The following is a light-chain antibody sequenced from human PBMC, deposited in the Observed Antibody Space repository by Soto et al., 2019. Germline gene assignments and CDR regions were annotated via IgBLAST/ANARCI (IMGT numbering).Light chain of an antibody. CDR2: DTD. CDR3: GTWDSALSLWL. V-gene: IGLV1-51*01. J-gene: IGLJ3*02. Sequence: QSVLTQPPSVSAAPGQKVTFSCSGGGSNTGNNFVSWYQQFPETAPKLLIYDTDKRPSGIPDRFSGSKSGTSATLGITRLQTGDEADYYCGTWDSALSLWLFGGGTKLTVL. CDR1: GSNTGNNF.